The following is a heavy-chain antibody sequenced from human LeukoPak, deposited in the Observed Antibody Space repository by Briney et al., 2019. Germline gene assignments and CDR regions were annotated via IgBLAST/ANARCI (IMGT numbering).Heavy chain of an antibody. CDR2: IYYSGST. CDR3: ARVQAYGGKGYFDY. CDR1: GVSISSYY. J-gene: IGHJ4*02. Sequence: SETLSLTCTVSGVSISSYYWSWIRQPPGKGLEWIGYIYYSGSTNYNPSLKSRVTISVDTSKNQFSLKLSSVTAADTAVYYCARVQAYGGKGYFDYWGQGTLVTVSS. D-gene: IGHD4-23*01. V-gene: IGHV4-59*01.